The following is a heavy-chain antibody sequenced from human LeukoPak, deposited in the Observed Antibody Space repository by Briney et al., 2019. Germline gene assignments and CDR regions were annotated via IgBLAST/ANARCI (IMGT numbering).Heavy chain of an antibody. Sequence: SGGSLRLSCAASGFTFSSYAMSWVRQAPGKGLEWVSAISGSGGSTYYADSVKGRFTIPRDNSKNTLYLQMNSLRAEDTAVYYCAKEFSSWSTFGYWGQGTLVTVSS. V-gene: IGHV3-23*01. CDR3: AKEFSSWSTFGY. D-gene: IGHD6-13*01. J-gene: IGHJ4*02. CDR1: GFTFSSYA. CDR2: ISGSGGST.